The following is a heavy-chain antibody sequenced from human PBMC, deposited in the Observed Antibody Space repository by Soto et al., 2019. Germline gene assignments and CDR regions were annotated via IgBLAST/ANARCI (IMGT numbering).Heavy chain of an antibody. J-gene: IGHJ3*02. CDR2: INAGNGNT. V-gene: IGHV1-3*01. D-gene: IGHD3-10*01. Sequence: QVQLVQSGAEVKKAGASVKFSCKASGYTFTSYAMHWVRQAPGQRREWMGWINAGNGNTKYSQKFQGRGTITRDTTASTAYMKLISLRSEDTAVYSCTRGGSMVRGVTLDAFESWGQATMVPVSS. CDR1: GYTFTSYA. CDR3: TRGGSMVRGVTLDAFES.